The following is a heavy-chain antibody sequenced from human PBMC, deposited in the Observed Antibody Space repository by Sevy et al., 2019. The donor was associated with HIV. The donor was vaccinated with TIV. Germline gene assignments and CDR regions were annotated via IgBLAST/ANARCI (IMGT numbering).Heavy chain of an antibody. J-gene: IGHJ6*03. V-gene: IGHV4-61*01. D-gene: IGHD3-16*01. CDR3: ARVPRGQLWYSGSLGGYYYHMDV. Sequence: SETLSLSCSVSGGSVSSGTYYWSWIRQPPGKGLEWIGHIYKTGSTNYKLSLQSRVTISVDTSTNQFSLRLGSVTAADRAVYYCARVPRGQLWYSGSLGGYYYHMDVWGKGTTVTVSS. CDR2: IYKTGST. CDR1: GGSVSSGTYY.